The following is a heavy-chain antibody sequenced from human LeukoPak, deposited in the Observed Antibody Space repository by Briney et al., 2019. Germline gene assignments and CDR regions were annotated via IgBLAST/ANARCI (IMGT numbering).Heavy chain of an antibody. CDR1: GYTFTDHF. CDR3: ARDSSLNDFDY. CDR2: INPYNGDT. V-gene: IGHV1-2*02. D-gene: IGHD1-1*01. J-gene: IGHJ4*02. Sequence: KPGASVKVSCKASGYTFTDHFMHWMRQAPGQGLEWMGEINPYNGDTKYARRFQGRVTMTRDTSISTVFMEVSRLTSDDTAVYYCARDSSLNDFDYGGQGTLVTVAS.